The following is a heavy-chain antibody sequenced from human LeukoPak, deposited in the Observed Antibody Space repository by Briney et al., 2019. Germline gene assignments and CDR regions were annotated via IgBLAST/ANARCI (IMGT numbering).Heavy chain of an antibody. CDR2: INHSGST. V-gene: IGHV4-34*01. CDR1: SGSFSAYY. J-gene: IGHJ4*01. D-gene: IGHD3-10*01. CDR3: ARGTGSLFY. Sequence: PSETLSLTCAVYSGSFSAYYWSWVRQPPGKGLEWIGEINHSGSTNYNPSLKGRVTISIETSKSQFSLNLNSVTAADTAVYYCARGTGSLFYWGHGILVTVSS.